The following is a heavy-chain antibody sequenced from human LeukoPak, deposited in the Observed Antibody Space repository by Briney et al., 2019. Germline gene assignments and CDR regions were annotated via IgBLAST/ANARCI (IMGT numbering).Heavy chain of an antibody. CDR2: IKQDGSEK. V-gene: IGHV3-7*01. D-gene: IGHD6-19*01. CDR3: AKDSSGWTATVFDY. J-gene: IGHJ4*02. CDR1: GFTFSSYW. Sequence: PGGSLRLSCAASGFTFSSYWMNWVRQAPGKGLEWVANIKQDGSEKYYVDSVKGRFIISRDNAKNSLYLQMNSLRAEDTAVYYCAKDSSGWTATVFDYWGQGTLVTVSS.